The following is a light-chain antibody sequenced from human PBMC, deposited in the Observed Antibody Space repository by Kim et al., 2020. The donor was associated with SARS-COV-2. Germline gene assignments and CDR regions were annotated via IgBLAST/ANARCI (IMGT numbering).Light chain of an antibody. CDR1: KLGAKY. Sequence: SGSPGQTASITCSGDKLGAKYVSWYQQKPGQAPVLRIYQYNARPSGIPERFSGSNSESSATLTISGTQAMDEAEYYGQAWDSGSYVFGTGTKVTVL. CDR3: QAWDSGSYV. CDR2: QYN. J-gene: IGLJ1*01. V-gene: IGLV3-1*01.